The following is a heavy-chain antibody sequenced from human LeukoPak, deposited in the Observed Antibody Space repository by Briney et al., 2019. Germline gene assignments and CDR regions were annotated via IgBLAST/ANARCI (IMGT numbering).Heavy chain of an antibody. D-gene: IGHD1-26*01. V-gene: IGHV4-61*02. CDR3: ARNSGSYYLDY. Sequence: SETLSLTCTVSSGSISSSSYYWSWIRQPAGKGLEWIGRIYTSGSTNYNPSLKSRVTMSVDTSKNQFSLKLSSVTAADTAVYYCARNSGSYYLDYWGQGTLVTVSS. CDR2: IYTSGST. J-gene: IGHJ4*02. CDR1: SGSISSSSYY.